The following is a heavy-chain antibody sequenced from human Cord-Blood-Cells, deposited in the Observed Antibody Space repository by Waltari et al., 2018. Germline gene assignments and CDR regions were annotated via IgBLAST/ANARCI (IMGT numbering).Heavy chain of an antibody. Sequence: QLQLQESGPGLVKPSETLSLTCTVSGGSISSSSYYWGWIRQPPGKGLEWIGSIYYSGCTYYNPSLKSRVTISVDTSKNQFSQKLSSVTAADTAVYYCARQSIGWRVDYWGQGTLVTVSS. D-gene: IGHD2-15*01. CDR3: ARQSIGWRVDY. CDR2: IYYSGCT. V-gene: IGHV4-39*01. CDR1: GGSISSSSYY. J-gene: IGHJ4*02.